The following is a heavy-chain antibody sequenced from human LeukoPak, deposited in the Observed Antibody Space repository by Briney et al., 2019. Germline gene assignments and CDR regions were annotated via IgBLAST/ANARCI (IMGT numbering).Heavy chain of an antibody. V-gene: IGHV3-48*01. D-gene: IGHD6-6*01. CDR2: ITSDSVTM. CDR3: AKDMRQLVLLDAFDI. J-gene: IGHJ3*02. CDR1: GFTFRTYS. Sequence: GGSLRLSCAASGFTFRTYSMNWVRQAPGQGLEWVSYITSDSVTMFYADSVKGRFTASRDNAENSMYLQMNSLRAEDTAVYYCAKDMRQLVLLDAFDIWGQGTMVTVSS.